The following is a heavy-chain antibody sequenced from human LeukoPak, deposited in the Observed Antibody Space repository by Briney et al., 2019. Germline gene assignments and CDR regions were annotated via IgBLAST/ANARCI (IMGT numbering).Heavy chain of an antibody. CDR1: EYTFTDYA. D-gene: IGHD1-26*01. CDR2: INAGNGNT. J-gene: IGHJ4*02. CDR3: ARGSKWWELDY. Sequence: ASVKVSCKASEYTFTDYAINWVRQAPGQRLEWMGWINAGNGNTKYSQKFQGRVTITRDTSASTAYMELSSLRSEDTAVYYCARGSKWWELDYWGQGTLVTVSS. V-gene: IGHV1-3*01.